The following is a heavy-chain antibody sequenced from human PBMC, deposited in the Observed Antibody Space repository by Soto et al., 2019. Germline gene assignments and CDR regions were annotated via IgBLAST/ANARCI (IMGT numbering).Heavy chain of an antibody. D-gene: IGHD2-2*02. CDR1: GGSISSGGYS. J-gene: IGHJ5*02. CDR2: IYHSGST. Sequence: QLQLQESGSGLVKPSQTLSLTCAVSGGSISSGGYSWSWIRQPPGTGLEWIGYIYHSGSTYNNPSLKSRVTISVDRSKNQFSLKLSSVTAADTAVYYCARASDTDNWFDPWGQGTLVTVSS. CDR3: ARASDTDNWFDP. V-gene: IGHV4-30-2*01.